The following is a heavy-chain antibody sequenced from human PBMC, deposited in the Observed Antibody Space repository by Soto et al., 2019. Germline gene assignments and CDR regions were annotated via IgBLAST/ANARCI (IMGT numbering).Heavy chain of an antibody. CDR2: IYYSGST. CDR3: ARSGGLYYGSGSFDY. V-gene: IGHV4-39*01. CDR1: CGSIISSSYY. Sequence: PSETLSLTCTFSCGSIISSSYYWGWIRQPPGKGLEWIGSIYYSGSTYYNPSLKSRVTISVDTSKNQFSLKLSSVTAADTAVYYCARSGGLYYGSGSFDYWGQGTLVTVS. J-gene: IGHJ4*02. D-gene: IGHD3-10*01.